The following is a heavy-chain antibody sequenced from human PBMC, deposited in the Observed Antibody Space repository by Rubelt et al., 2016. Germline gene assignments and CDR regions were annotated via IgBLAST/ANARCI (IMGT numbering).Heavy chain of an antibody. J-gene: IGHJ4*02. CDR1: GGSFSGYY. Sequence: QVQLHQWGAGLLEPSETLSLTCAVYGGSFSGYYWSWIRQSPGKGLEWIGEINHSGSTNYNPSLKSRVTISTDASKNQFSLKMTSVTAAETAVYYCARGGGYGPFLWGQGTLVTVSS. CDR3: ARGGGYGPFL. CDR2: INHSGST. D-gene: IGHD4-17*01. V-gene: IGHV4-34*01.